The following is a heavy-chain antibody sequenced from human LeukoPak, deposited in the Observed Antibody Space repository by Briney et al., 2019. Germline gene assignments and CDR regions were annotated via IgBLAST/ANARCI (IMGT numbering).Heavy chain of an antibody. V-gene: IGHV1-24*01. CDR3: ATTAVAGRIKKLPPY. CDR1: GYILTELS. J-gene: IGHJ4*02. CDR2: FDPEDGET. D-gene: IGHD6-19*01. Sequence: ASVKVSCKVSGYILTELSMHWVRQAPGKGLEWMGGFDPEDGETIYAQKFQGGVTMTEDTSTDTAYMELSSLRSEDTAVYYCATTAVAGRIKKLPPYWGQGTLVTASS.